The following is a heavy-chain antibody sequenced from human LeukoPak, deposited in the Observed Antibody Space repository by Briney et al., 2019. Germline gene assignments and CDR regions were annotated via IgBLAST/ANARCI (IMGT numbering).Heavy chain of an antibody. CDR1: GFTFKDYG. CDR3: ARKVAVAMDLDY. Sequence: GGSLRLSCAASGFTFKDYGMTWVRQVPGKGLEWVSSITGSGGSTKYADSVSGRFTISRDNSKNTLSLQMTGLRVEDTAVYYCARKVAVAMDLDYWGQGTLVSVSS. CDR2: ITGSGGST. J-gene: IGHJ4*02. D-gene: IGHD5-18*01. V-gene: IGHV3-23*01.